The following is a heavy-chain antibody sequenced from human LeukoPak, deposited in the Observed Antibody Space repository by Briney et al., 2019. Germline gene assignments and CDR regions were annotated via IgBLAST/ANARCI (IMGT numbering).Heavy chain of an antibody. J-gene: IGHJ4*02. V-gene: IGHV3-23*01. CDR1: GFTFCSYA. D-gene: IGHD2-2*02. CDR2: ISGSGGST. Sequence: GGSLSLSCAASGFTFCSYAMSWVRQAPGKGLEWVSAISGSGGSTYYADSVKGRFTISRDNSKNTLYLQMNSLRAEDTAVYYCAKVIVVVPAAIPYFDYWGQGTLVTVSS. CDR3: AKVIVVVPAAIPYFDY.